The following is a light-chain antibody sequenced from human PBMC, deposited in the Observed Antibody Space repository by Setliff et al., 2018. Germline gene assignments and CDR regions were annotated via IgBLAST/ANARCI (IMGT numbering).Light chain of an antibody. J-gene: IGLJ2*01. CDR3: SSYTSSSTRVV. V-gene: IGLV2-14*01. Sequence: QPALAQPASVSGSPGQSITISCTGTSSDVGGYKYVFWYQQHPGKAPKLMIYEVSNRPSGLSNRFSGSKSGNTASLTISGLHAEDEADYYCSSYTSSSTRVVFGGWTKATV. CDR2: EVS. CDR1: SSDVGGYKY.